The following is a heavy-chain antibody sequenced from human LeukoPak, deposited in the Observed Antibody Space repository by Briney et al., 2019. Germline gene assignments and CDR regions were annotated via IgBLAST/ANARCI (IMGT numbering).Heavy chain of an antibody. Sequence: ASVKVSCKASGYTFTSYYMHLVRQAPGQGLEWMGIINPSGGSTSYAQKFQGRVTMTRDTSTSIVYMELSSLRSEDTAVYYCARDYCSSTSCYACPFFWGQGTLVTVSS. CDR3: ARDYCSSTSCYACPFF. CDR2: INPSGGST. D-gene: IGHD2-2*01. V-gene: IGHV1-46*01. CDR1: GYTFTSYY. J-gene: IGHJ4*02.